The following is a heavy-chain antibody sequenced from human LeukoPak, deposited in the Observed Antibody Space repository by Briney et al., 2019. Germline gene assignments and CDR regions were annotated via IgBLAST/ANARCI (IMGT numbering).Heavy chain of an antibody. J-gene: IGHJ5*02. CDR2: IYTSGST. D-gene: IGHD5-18*01. CDR3: ARDRYLGYSYGYIGNWFDP. CDR1: GGSISSYY. Sequence: SETLSRTCTVSGGSISSYYWSWIRQPAGKGLEWIGRIYTSGSTNYNPSLKSRVTMSVDTSKNQFSLKLSSVTAADTAVYYCARDRYLGYSYGYIGNWFDPWGQGTLVTVSS. V-gene: IGHV4-4*07.